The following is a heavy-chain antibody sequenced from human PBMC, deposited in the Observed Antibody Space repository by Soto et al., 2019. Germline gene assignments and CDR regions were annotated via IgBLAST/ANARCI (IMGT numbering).Heavy chain of an antibody. CDR3: ARFFGSGFDY. V-gene: IGHV3-48*02. CDR1: GFTFSTDS. D-gene: IGHD6-19*01. Sequence: EVQLGESGGGLIQPGGSLRLSCVASGFTFSTDSMNWVSQAPGKGLEWVAHISTSGATRYYADSVKGRFTISRDNAKTSLYLQMDSLRNEDTAVYYCARFFGSGFDYWGQGTLVTVSS. CDR2: ISTSGATR. J-gene: IGHJ4*02.